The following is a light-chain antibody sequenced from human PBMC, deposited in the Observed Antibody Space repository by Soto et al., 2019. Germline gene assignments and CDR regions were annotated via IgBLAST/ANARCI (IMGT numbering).Light chain of an antibody. CDR1: SSHCGGYNY. V-gene: IGLV2-11*01. Sequence: QSALTQPRSASGYPGQSVTISCTGTSSHCGGYNYVSGYQLHPGTAPKLLIYDVSKRPSGVPARCSGSTTGNTASLTISGRHAEEEADDYCCSDAGSYTWVFGGGTKLTVL. J-gene: IGLJ3*02. CDR3: CSDAGSYTWV. CDR2: DVS.